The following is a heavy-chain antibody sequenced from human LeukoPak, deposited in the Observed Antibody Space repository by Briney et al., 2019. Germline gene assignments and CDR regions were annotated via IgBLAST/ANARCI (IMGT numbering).Heavy chain of an antibody. Sequence: PSETLSLTCTVSGGSISSYYWSWIRQPPGKGLEWIGYIYYSGSTNYNPSLKSRVTISVDTSKNQFSLKLSSVTAADTAVYYCARDGDDPYFQHWGQGTLVTVSS. D-gene: IGHD3-3*01. V-gene: IGHV4-59*01. CDR1: GGSISSYY. CDR2: IYYSGST. CDR3: ARDGDDPYFQH. J-gene: IGHJ1*01.